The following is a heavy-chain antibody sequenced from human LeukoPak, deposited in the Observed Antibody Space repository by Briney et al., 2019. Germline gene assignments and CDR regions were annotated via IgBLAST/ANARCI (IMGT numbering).Heavy chain of an antibody. CDR1: GFTFSSYA. CDR3: ARGHDYVWGDYFDY. D-gene: IGHD3-16*01. CDR2: ISSNGGST. V-gene: IGHV3-64*01. J-gene: IGHJ4*02. Sequence: GGSLRLSCAASGFTFSSYAMHWVRQAPGKGLEYVSAISSNGGSTYYANSVKGRFTISRDNSKNTLYLQMGSLRAEDMAVYYCARGHDYVWGDYFDYWGQGTLVTVSS.